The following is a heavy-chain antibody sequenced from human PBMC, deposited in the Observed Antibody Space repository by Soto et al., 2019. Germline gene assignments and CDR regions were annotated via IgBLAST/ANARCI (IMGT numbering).Heavy chain of an antibody. CDR2: INGRGGST. CDR1: GFTFSSYA. Sequence: EVQLLESGGGLVQPGGSLRLSCAASGFTFSSYAMSWVRQAPGKGLEWVSGINGRGGSTYYADSVKGRFTISRDNSKNTLYLQMNSLRAEDTAVYYCAKTPWAGDSFDYWGQGTLVTVSS. J-gene: IGHJ4*02. D-gene: IGHD3-16*01. CDR3: AKTPWAGDSFDY. V-gene: IGHV3-23*01.